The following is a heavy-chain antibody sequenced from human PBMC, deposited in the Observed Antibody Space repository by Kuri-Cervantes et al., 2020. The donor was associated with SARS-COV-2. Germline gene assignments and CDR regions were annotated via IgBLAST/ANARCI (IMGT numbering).Heavy chain of an antibody. CDR3: VRDGDHWNFDY. D-gene: IGHD1-1*01. CDR2: ISGSADST. Sequence: LSLTCAASGFTFNDYAMTWVRQAPGKGLEWVSTISGSADSTYYADSVKGRFSISRDNSKNTLYLQMNSLRAEDTAVYYCVRDGDHWNFDYWGQGTLVTVSS. CDR1: GFTFNDYA. J-gene: IGHJ4*02. V-gene: IGHV3-23*01.